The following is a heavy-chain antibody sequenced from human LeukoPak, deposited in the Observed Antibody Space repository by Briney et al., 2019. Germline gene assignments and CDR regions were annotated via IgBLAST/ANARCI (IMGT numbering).Heavy chain of an antibody. CDR2: IYYSWST. Sequence: SETLSLTCTVSGGSISSYCWSWIWHPQAPGLEPNGHIYYSWSTNSNTSHKSRVTISVDTSKSQFSRKLSSVTAADTALYYCARHNDYGSGSYYEYWAQGTLVSVPS. CDR1: GGSISSYC. CDR3: ARHNDYGSGSYYEY. V-gene: IGHV4-59*08. J-gene: IGHJ4*02. D-gene: IGHD3-10*01.